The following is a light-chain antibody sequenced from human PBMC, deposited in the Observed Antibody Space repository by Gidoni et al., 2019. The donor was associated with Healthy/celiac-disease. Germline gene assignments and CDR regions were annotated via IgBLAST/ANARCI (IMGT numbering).Light chain of an antibody. V-gene: IGKV1-5*03. CDR1: QRISSW. Sequence: DIQMTQSPSTLSASVGDSVTITCRASQRISSWLAWYQQKPVKAPKLLIYKASSLESGVPSRFSGSGSGTEFTLTISSLQPDDFATYYCQQYNSYSRTFGQGTKVEIK. CDR3: QQYNSYSRT. J-gene: IGKJ1*01. CDR2: KAS.